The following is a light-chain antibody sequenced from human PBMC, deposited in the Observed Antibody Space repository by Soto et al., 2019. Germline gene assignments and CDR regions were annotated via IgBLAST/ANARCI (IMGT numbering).Light chain of an antibody. CDR3: QQRSSWAFT. CDR2: ATS. V-gene: IGKV3-11*01. Sequence: EVVLTQSPATLSLSPGEGATLSYRASQSIGNYLAWYQQKPGQAPRLLIYATSNRATGIPARFSGSGSGTDFTLTISSLEPEDFVVYYCQQRSSWAFTFGPGTKVDI. CDR1: QSIGNY. J-gene: IGKJ3*01.